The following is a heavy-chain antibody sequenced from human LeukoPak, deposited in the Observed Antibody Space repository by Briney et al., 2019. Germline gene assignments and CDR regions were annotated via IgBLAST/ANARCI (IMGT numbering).Heavy chain of an antibody. V-gene: IGHV4-34*01. Sequence: SETLSLTCAVYGGSFSGYYWSWIRQPPGKGLEWIGEINHSGSTNYNPSLKSRVTISVDTSKNQFSLKLSSVTAADTAVYYCARASFYGDPWGKGTLVTVSS. CDR1: GGSFSGYY. D-gene: IGHD2/OR15-2a*01. CDR3: ARASFYGDP. CDR2: INHSGST. J-gene: IGHJ5*02.